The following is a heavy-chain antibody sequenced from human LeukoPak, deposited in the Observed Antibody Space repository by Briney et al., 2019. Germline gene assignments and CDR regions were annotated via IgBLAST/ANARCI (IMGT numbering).Heavy chain of an antibody. CDR3: ARYCGSGSCFSFEY. Sequence: SETLSLTCTVSGGSISGYYWSWIRQPPGKGLEWIGYAYYSGSANYNPSLKSRVTISVDTSKNQFSLKLSAVTAADTAVYYCARYCGSGSCFSFEYWGQGTLVTVSS. CDR1: GGSISGYY. CDR2: AYYSGSA. D-gene: IGHD2-15*01. J-gene: IGHJ4*02. V-gene: IGHV4-59*08.